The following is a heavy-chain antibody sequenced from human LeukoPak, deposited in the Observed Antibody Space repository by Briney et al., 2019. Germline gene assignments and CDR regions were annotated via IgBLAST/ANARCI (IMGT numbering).Heavy chain of an antibody. D-gene: IGHD5-12*01. CDR2: IGGGGGST. CDR1: GFTFSSYA. J-gene: IGHJ4*02. V-gene: IGHV3-23*01. CDR3: AKEAGYSGYDYPDY. Sequence: GGSLRLSCAASGFTFSSYAMNWVRQAPGKGLEWVSGIGGGGGSTYYVDSVKGRFTISRDNSKNTLYLQMNSLRAEDTAVYYCAKEAGYSGYDYPDYWGQGTLVTVSS.